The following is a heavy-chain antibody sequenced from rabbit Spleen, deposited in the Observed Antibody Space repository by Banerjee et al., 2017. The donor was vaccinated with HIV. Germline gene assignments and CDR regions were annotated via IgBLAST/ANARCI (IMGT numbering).Heavy chain of an antibody. CDR3: ARDTSSSFSSYGMDL. J-gene: IGHJ6*01. V-gene: IGHV1S47*01. CDR2: IYAGFDVT. Sequence: EQLEESGGGLVKPEGSLTLTCKASGIRFSDYGINWVRQAPGKGPEWIAYIYAGFDVTDYASWVNGRFTISRDNAQNTVFLQMTSLTAADTATYFCARDTSSSFSSYGMDLWGQGTLVTV. CDR1: GIRFSDYG. D-gene: IGHD1-1*01.